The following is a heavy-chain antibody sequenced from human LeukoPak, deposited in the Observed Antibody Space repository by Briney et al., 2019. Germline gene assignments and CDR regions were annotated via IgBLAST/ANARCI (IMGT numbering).Heavy chain of an antibody. J-gene: IGHJ4*02. CDR3: ARRAARPYYFDN. Sequence: ASXXXXXXASGYTFDSXGXXXVRXAXGQGXXXXGWISVYNGYTDTAQKLQGRLTMTTDASTSTAYMELTNLRSDDTAVYYCARRAARPYYFDNWGQGSLVTVSS. CDR2: ISVYNGYT. V-gene: IGHV1-18*01. D-gene: IGHD6-6*01. CDR1: GYTFDSXG.